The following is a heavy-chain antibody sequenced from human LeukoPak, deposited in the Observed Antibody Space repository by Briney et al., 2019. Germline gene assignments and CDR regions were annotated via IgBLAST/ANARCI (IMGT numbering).Heavy chain of an antibody. V-gene: IGHV3-11*01. Sequence: KPGGSPRLSCAASGFTFSDYYMSWIRQAPGKGLEWVSYISTTATTIYYADSVKGRFTISRDNAKNSLYLQMNSLSSEDTAVYYCARVLDGSNDCWGQGTLVTVSS. CDR2: ISTTATTI. J-gene: IGHJ4*02. CDR1: GFTFSDYY. D-gene: IGHD2/OR15-2a*01. CDR3: ARVLDGSNDC.